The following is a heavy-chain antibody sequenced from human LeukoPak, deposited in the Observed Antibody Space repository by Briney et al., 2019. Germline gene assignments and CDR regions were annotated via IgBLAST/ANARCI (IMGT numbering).Heavy chain of an antibody. D-gene: IGHD3-16*01. CDR1: GFTFSSYS. J-gene: IGHJ3*02. CDR3: ASSYDYVWGKFIGAFDI. V-gene: IGHV3-21*01. Sequence: GGSLRLSCAASGFTFSSYSMNWVRQAPGQGLEWVSSISSSSSYIYYADSVKGRFTISRDNAKNSLYLQMNSLRAEDTAVYYCASSYDYVWGKFIGAFDIWGQGTMVTVSS. CDR2: ISSSSSYI.